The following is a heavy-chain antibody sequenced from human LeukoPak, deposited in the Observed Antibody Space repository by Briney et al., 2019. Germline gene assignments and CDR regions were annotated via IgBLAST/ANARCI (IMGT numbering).Heavy chain of an antibody. D-gene: IGHD3-22*01. CDR2: IYYSGST. CDR3: ARVSDYYDSSGYYLTDY. Sequence: SETLSLTCTVSGGSVSSGSYYWSWIRQPPGKGLEWIGYIYYSGSTNYNPSLKSRVTISVDTSKNQFSLKLSSVTAADTAVYYCARVSDYYDSSGYYLTDYWGQGTLVTVSS. J-gene: IGHJ4*02. CDR1: GGSVSSGSYY. V-gene: IGHV4-61*01.